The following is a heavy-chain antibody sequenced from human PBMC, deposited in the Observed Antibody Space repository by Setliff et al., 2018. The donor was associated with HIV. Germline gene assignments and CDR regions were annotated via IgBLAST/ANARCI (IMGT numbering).Heavy chain of an antibody. CDR2: INSDGSGT. J-gene: IGHJ4*02. CDR3: AKGRYSSSWYYFDY. D-gene: IGHD6-13*01. CDR1: GFTFSSYW. V-gene: IGHV3-74*01. Sequence: GGSLRLSCAASGFTFSSYWVHWVRQAPEKGLVWFSHINSDGSGTSYADSVKGRFTISRDNAKNSLYLQMNSLRAEDMALYYCAKGRYSSSWYYFDYWGQGTLVTVSS.